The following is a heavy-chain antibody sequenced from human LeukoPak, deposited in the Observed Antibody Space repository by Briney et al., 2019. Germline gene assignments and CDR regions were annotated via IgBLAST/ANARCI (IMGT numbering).Heavy chain of an antibody. CDR3: ARDAGGATGDYYFDY. Sequence: SETLSLTCTVSGGSIVSYYWSWIRQPPGKGLEWIGYIYYSGSTNYNPSLKSRVTTSIDTSKNQFSLKLSSVTAADTAVYYCARDAGGATGDYYFDYWGQGTLVTVSS. CDR1: GGSIVSYY. D-gene: IGHD7-27*01. V-gene: IGHV4-59*01. CDR2: IYYSGST. J-gene: IGHJ4*02.